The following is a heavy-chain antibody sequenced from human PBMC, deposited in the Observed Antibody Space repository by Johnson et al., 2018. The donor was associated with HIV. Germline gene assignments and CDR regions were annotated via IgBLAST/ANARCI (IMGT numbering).Heavy chain of an antibody. D-gene: IGHD6-13*01. V-gene: IGHV3-66*02. J-gene: IGHJ3*01. Sequence: VQLVESGGGLVQRGGSLRLSFAASGFTVSSNYMTWVRQAPGKGLEWVSVIYSGGSTYYADSVKGRFTISRDHSENTLYLQMNSLRPEDTAVYFCARDGKYSSIGPDAFDVWGQGTMVAVSS. CDR2: IYSGGST. CDR3: ARDGKYSSIGPDAFDV. CDR1: GFTVSSNY.